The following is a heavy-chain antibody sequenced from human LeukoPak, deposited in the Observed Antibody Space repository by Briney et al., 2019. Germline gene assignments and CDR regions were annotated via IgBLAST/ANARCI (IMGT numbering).Heavy chain of an antibody. V-gene: IGHV1-2*02. J-gene: IGHJ2*01. CDR2: INPNSGGT. Sequence: ASVKVSCKASGYTFTGYYMHWVRDAPGQGLEWMGWINPNSGGTNYAQKFQGRVTMTRDTSISTAYMELSRLRSDDTAVYYCARETHYYDSSGHRNYWYFDLWGRGTLVTVSS. CDR3: ARETHYYDSSGHRNYWYFDL. CDR1: GYTFTGYY. D-gene: IGHD3-22*01.